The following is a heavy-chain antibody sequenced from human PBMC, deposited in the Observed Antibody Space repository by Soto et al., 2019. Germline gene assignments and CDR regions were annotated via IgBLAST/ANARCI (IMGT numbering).Heavy chain of an antibody. CDR1: GYTFTSYD. Sequence: GASVKGSCKAAGYTFTSYDINWVRQATGQGLEWMGWMNPNSGNTGYAQKFQGRVTMTRNTSISTAYMELSSLRSEDTAVYYCARGTRGVAKAFDIWGQGTMVTVSS. CDR3: ARGTRGVAKAFDI. J-gene: IGHJ3*02. CDR2: MNPNSGNT. D-gene: IGHD2-15*01. V-gene: IGHV1-8*01.